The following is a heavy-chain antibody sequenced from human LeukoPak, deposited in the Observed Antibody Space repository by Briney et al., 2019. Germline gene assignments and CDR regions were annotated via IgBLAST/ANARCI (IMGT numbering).Heavy chain of an antibody. J-gene: IGHJ4*02. CDR2: ISSSSSTI. Sequence: GGSLRLSCAASGFTFSSYSMNWVRQAPGKGLEWVSYISSSSSTIYYADSVKGRFTISRDNAKNSLYLQMNSLRAEDTAVYYCARDGNFWSGYEFTAVFDYWGQGTLVTVSS. D-gene: IGHD3-3*01. V-gene: IGHV3-48*01. CDR3: ARDGNFWSGYEFTAVFDY. CDR1: GFTFSSYS.